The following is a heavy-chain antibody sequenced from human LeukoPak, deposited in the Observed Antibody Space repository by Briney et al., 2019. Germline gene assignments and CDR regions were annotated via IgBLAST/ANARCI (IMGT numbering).Heavy chain of an antibody. V-gene: IGHV4-30-4*01. CDR2: IYYSGST. D-gene: IGHD2-15*01. J-gene: IGHJ2*01. CDR1: GGSISSGDYY. CDR3: ARKWSNWYFDL. Sequence: SETLSLTCTVSGGSISSGDYYWSWIRQPPGKGLEWIGYIYYSGSTYYNPSLKSRVTISVDTSKNQFSLKLSSVTAADTAVYYCARKWSNWYFDLWGRGTLVTVPS.